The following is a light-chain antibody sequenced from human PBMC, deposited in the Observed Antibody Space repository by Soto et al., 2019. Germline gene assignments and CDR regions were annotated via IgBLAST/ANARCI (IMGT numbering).Light chain of an antibody. Sequence: QSVLTQPASVSGSPGQSITISCTGTTSDIGDYNFVSWYQHHPGKAPKVIVFEVNNRPSGVSDRFAGSKSGNTASLTISGLQAEDEADYYCSSYRYSTVAPLVFGTGTKVTVL. J-gene: IGLJ1*01. CDR1: TSDIGDYNF. CDR2: EVN. CDR3: SSYRYSTVAPLV. V-gene: IGLV2-14*01.